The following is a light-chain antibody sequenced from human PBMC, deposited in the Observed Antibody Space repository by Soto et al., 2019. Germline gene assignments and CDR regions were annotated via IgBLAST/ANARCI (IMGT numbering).Light chain of an antibody. Sequence: QPVLTQSSSASASLGSSVKLTCTLSSGHSSYIIAWHQQQPGKAPRYLMKLEGSGSYNRGGGVPDRFSGSSSGADRYLTISNLQFEDEADYYCVTWDSNTRVFGGGTKLTVL. CDR3: VTWDSNTRV. J-gene: IGLJ3*02. V-gene: IGLV4-60*02. CDR2: LEGSGSY. CDR1: SGHSSYI.